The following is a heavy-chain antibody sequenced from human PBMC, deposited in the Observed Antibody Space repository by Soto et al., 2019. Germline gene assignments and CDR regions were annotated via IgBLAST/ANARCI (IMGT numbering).Heavy chain of an antibody. J-gene: IGHJ6*02. CDR3: AREMQAQWLPRGRYYHPMDV. CDR1: GYTFTSYG. Sequence: QVHLVQSGPEVKRPGASVKVSCKPSGYTFTSYGISWVRQAPGQGLEWLGWISTYNGNTHYSRKFQGRVTVTTDASTRTGYMGLRSLTSDDTAVYYCAREMQAQWLPRGRYYHPMDVWGQGTTVTVSS. CDR2: ISTYNGNT. V-gene: IGHV1-18*01. D-gene: IGHD6-19*01.